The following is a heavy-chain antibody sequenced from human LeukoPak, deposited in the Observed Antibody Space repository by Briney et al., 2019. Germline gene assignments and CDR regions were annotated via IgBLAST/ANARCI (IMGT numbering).Heavy chain of an antibody. CDR1: GFTVSSNY. CDR3: ARDLPYSSGWYGDY. V-gene: IGHV3-53*01. D-gene: IGHD6-19*01. Sequence: GGSLRLSCAASGFTVSSNYMSWVRQAPGKGLEWVSVIYSGGSTYYADSVKGRFTISRDNSKNTLYLQMNSLRAEDTAVYYCARDLPYSSGWYGDYWGQGTLVTVSS. J-gene: IGHJ4*02. CDR2: IYSGGST.